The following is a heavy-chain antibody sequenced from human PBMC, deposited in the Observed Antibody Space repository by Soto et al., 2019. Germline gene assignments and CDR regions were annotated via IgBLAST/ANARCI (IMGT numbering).Heavy chain of an antibody. V-gene: IGHV3-23*05. Sequence: DVQLLESGGGLVQPGGSLRLSCAASGFTFSGYAMSWVRQAPGKGLEWVSIIDVSGRNTFYPDSVKGRFTISRDNSGNTLYLQMNSLRVEDTAMYYCAKCPGPVAVNFDHWGQGTLVTVSS. CDR1: GFTFSGYA. D-gene: IGHD6-19*01. CDR3: AKCPGPVAVNFDH. J-gene: IGHJ4*02. CDR2: IDVSGRNT.